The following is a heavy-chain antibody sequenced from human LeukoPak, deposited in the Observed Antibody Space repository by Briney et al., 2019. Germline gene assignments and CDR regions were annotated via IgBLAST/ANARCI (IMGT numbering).Heavy chain of an antibody. D-gene: IGHD3-10*02. CDR1: GFNFSTYS. CDR2: ISGSSDPI. J-gene: IGHJ6*04. Sequence: GGSLRLSCVASGFNFSTYSMNWVRQAPGKGLEWVAYISGSSDPIYYADSLKGRFTFSRDNAKNSLSLQMNSLRAEDTAVYYCAELGITMIGGVWGKGTTVTISS. V-gene: IGHV3-48*01. CDR3: AELGITMIGGV.